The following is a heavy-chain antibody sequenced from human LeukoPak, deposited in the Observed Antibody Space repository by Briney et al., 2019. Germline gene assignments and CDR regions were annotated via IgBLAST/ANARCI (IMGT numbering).Heavy chain of an antibody. V-gene: IGHV3-74*01. CDR3: ARDLELVYYDSSGYDY. J-gene: IGHJ4*02. CDR2: INSDGSST. D-gene: IGHD3-22*01. CDR1: GFTFSSYW. Sequence: GGSLRLSCAASGFTFSSYWMHWVRQGPGKGLVWVSRINSDGSSTTYADSVKGRFTISRDNAKNTLYLQMNSLRAEDTAVYYCARDLELVYYDSSGYDYWGQGVLITVSS.